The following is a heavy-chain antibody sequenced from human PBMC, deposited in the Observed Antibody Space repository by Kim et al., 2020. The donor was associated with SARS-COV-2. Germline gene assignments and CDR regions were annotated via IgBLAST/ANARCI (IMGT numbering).Heavy chain of an antibody. V-gene: IGHV1-3*01. D-gene: IGHD2-15*01. CDR3: ARSSYRVVVAATPEDWYFDL. Sequence: ASVKVSCKASGYTFTSYAMHWVRQAPGQRLEWMGWINAGNGNTKYSQKFQGRVTITRDTAASTAYMELSSLRSEDTAVYYCARSSYRVVVAATPEDWYFDLWGRGTLVTVSS. CDR2: INAGNGNT. CDR1: GYTFTSYA. J-gene: IGHJ2*01.